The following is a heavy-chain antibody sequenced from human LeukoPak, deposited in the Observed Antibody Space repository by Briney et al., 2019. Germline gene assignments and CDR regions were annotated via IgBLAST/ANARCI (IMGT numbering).Heavy chain of an antibody. CDR3: ARFSNFHDSSGLYLTWYFDL. D-gene: IGHD3-22*01. V-gene: IGHV3-11*04. Sequence: GGSLRLSCAASGFTFSERYMSWIRQAPGKGLEWISDINSTGYTINYSDSVKGRFTIFKDNAKNSLHLQMNSLRAEDTAVYYCARFSNFHDSSGLYLTWYFDLWVRGTLVTVSS. J-gene: IGHJ2*01. CDR2: INSTGYTI. CDR1: GFTFSERY.